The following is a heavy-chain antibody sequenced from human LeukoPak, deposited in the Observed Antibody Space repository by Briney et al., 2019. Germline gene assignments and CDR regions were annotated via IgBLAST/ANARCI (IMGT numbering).Heavy chain of an antibody. CDR1: GGSISSGGYY. CDR3: ARIGSYGPPSVDY. CDR2: IYHSGST. D-gene: IGHD5-18*01. V-gene: IGHV4-30-2*01. J-gene: IGHJ4*02. Sequence: SETLSLTCTVSGGSISSGGYYWSWIRQHPGKGLEWIGYIYHSGSTYYNPSLKSRVTISVDRSKNQFSLKLSSVTAADTAVYYCARIGSYGPPSVDYWGQGTLVTVSS.